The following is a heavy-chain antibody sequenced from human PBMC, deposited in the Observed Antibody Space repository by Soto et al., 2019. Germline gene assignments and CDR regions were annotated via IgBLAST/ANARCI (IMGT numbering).Heavy chain of an antibody. CDR1: GDSVSTNSAT. CDR2: TYYRSKWDN. Sequence: SQTLSLTCAISGDSVSTNSATCDWIRRSPSRGLEWLGRTYYRSKWDNDYAVSVKGRITINPDTSNNQLSLQLNSVTPDDTAVYYCARLIGNSWLDSWGQGTLVTVSS. V-gene: IGHV6-1*01. J-gene: IGHJ5*01. D-gene: IGHD2-8*01. CDR3: ARLIGNSWLDS.